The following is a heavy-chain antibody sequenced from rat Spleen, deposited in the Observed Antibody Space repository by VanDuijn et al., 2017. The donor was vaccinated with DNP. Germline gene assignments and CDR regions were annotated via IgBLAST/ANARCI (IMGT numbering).Heavy chain of an antibody. Sequence: EVQLVESGGDLVQPGRSLKLSCAASGFTFSNYGMALVRQAPKKSLEWVATISYDGRGTYYSDSVKGRFSISRENAKSTLYLQMNSLSSEDTATYYCTRMYTTDYYWYFDFWGPGTMVTVSS. D-gene: IGHD1-6*01. CDR2: ISYDGRGT. J-gene: IGHJ1*01. CDR3: TRMYTTDYYWYFDF. V-gene: IGHV5-29*01. CDR1: GFTFSNYG.